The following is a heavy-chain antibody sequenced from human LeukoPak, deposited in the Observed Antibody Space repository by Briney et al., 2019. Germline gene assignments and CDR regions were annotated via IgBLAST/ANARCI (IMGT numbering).Heavy chain of an antibody. V-gene: IGHV3-23*01. CDR3: AKSSGSYYSWFDP. Sequence: GGSLRLFRASSGFTFSSYAMSWIRQAPGKGLEWGSAISGSGGSTYYADSVKGRFTISRDNSKNTLYLQMNSLSAEDTAVYYCAKSSGSYYSWFDPWGQGTLVTVSS. D-gene: IGHD3-10*01. CDR1: GFTFSSYA. CDR2: ISGSGGST. J-gene: IGHJ5*02.